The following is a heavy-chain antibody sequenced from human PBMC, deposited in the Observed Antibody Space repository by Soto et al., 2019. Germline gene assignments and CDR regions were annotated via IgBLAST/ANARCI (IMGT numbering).Heavy chain of an antibody. CDR2: ISGSGGST. V-gene: IGHV3-23*01. D-gene: IGHD3-3*01. Sequence: GGSLRLSCAASGFTFSSYAMSWVRQAPGKGLEGVSAISGSGGSTYYADSVKGRFTISRDNSKNTLYLQMNSLRAEDTAVYYCAKDLSLRFLGWLFDYWGQGTLVTVSS. CDR1: GFTFSSYA. CDR3: AKDLSLRFLGWLFDY. J-gene: IGHJ4*02.